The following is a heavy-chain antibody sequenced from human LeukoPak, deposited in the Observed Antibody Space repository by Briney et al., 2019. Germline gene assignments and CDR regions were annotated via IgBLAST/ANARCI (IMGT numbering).Heavy chain of an antibody. V-gene: IGHV4-34*01. CDR3: ARGRKRFGKGYITYYMDV. D-gene: IGHD3-10*01. CDR1: GGSFSGYY. CDR2: INHSGST. J-gene: IGHJ6*03. Sequence: PSETLSLTCAVYGGSFSGYYWSWIRQPPGKGLEWIGEINHSGSTNYNPSLKSRVTISVDTSKNQFSLKLSSVTAADTAVYYCARGRKRFGKGYITYYMDVWGKGTTVTVSS.